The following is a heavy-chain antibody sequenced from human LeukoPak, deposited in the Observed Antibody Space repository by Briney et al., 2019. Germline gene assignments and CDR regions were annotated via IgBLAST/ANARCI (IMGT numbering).Heavy chain of an antibody. V-gene: IGHV4-34*01. Sequence: SETLSLTCAVYGGSFSGYYWSWIRQPPGKGLEWIGEINHSGSTNYNSSLKSRVTISVDTSKNQFSLKLSSVTAADTAVYYCARGNYYGSGSYKRPFFDYWGQGTLVTVSS. J-gene: IGHJ4*02. CDR3: ARGNYYGSGSYKRPFFDY. CDR1: GGSFSGYY. CDR2: INHSGST. D-gene: IGHD3-10*01.